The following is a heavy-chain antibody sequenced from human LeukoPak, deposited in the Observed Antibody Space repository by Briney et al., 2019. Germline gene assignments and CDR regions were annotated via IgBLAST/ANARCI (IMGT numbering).Heavy chain of an antibody. D-gene: IGHD3-10*01. Sequence: TGGSLRLSCAASGFTFSNFGVTWVRQTPGKGLEWVSGISASGGSTYYADSAKGRFTISRDNSKDTLYLQMNSLRVEDTAVFYCARGLGAMDVWGKGTTVIVSS. CDR2: ISASGGST. CDR3: ARGLGAMDV. J-gene: IGHJ6*03. CDR1: GFTFSNFG. V-gene: IGHV3-23*01.